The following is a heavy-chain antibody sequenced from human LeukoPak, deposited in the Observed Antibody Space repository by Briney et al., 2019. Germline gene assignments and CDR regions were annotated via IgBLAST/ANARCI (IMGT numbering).Heavy chain of an antibody. V-gene: IGHV1-69*04. CDR1: GGTFISYA. Sequence: ASVKVSCKASGGTFISYAISWVRQAPGQGLEWMGRIIPILGIANYAQKFQGRVTITADKSTSTAYMELSSLRSEDTAVYYCATAGYSSGWHFDYWGQGTLVTVSS. J-gene: IGHJ4*02. CDR3: ATAGYSSGWHFDY. CDR2: IIPILGIA. D-gene: IGHD6-19*01.